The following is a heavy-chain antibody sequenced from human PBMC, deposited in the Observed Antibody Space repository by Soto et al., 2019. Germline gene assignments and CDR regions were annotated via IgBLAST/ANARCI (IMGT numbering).Heavy chain of an antibody. V-gene: IGHV2-26*01. Sequence: QVTVKESGPVLVKPTETLTLTCTVSGFSLSNAGLGVSWIRQPPGKALEWLAHIFSNDEKSYSPSLKSRLTISKDTSKSQVVLTMTNMDPVDTAPYYCASPYSTSSYWFDPWGQGTLVTVSS. D-gene: IGHD6-13*01. CDR1: GFSLSNAGLG. J-gene: IGHJ5*02. CDR2: IFSNDEK. CDR3: ASPYSTSSYWFDP.